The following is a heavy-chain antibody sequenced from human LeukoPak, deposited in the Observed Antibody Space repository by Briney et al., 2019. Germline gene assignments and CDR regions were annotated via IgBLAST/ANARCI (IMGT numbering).Heavy chain of an antibody. J-gene: IGHJ3*02. D-gene: IGHD6-13*01. CDR3: ARLGRGQLTNAFDI. CDR2: IYYSGST. CDR1: GGSISSYY. V-gene: IGHV4-59*01. Sequence: SETLSLTCTVSGGSISSYYWSWIRQPSGKGLEWIGYIYYSGSTNYNPSLKSRVTISVDTSKNQFSLKLSSVTAADTAVYYCARLGRGQLTNAFDIWGQGTMVTVSS.